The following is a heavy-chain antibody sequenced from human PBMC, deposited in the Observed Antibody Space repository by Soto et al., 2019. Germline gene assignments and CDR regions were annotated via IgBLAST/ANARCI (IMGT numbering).Heavy chain of an antibody. Sequence: GGSLRLSCAASGFTFSSYSMNWVRQAPGKGLEWVSYISSSSSTIYYADSVKGRFTISRDNAKNSLYLQMNSLRAEDTAVYYCARDSFWSGYYAYYYYGMDVWGQGTTVTVSS. CDR1: GFTFSSYS. CDR3: ARDSFWSGYYAYYYYGMDV. J-gene: IGHJ6*02. D-gene: IGHD3-3*01. V-gene: IGHV3-48*01. CDR2: ISSSSSTI.